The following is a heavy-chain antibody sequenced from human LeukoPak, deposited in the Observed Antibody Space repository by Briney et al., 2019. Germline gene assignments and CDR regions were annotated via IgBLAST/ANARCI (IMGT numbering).Heavy chain of an antibody. Sequence: SETLSLTCTVSGGSVTSGSYYWSWLRQPPGKGLEWIAYIYYSGSTNYNPSLKSRVTISLDTSRNQFSLKLSSVTAADTAVYYCARTVPYYDILTGYYLVDAFDIWGQGTMVTVSS. J-gene: IGHJ3*02. CDR2: IYYSGST. CDR1: GGSVTSGSYY. CDR3: ARTVPYYDILTGYYLVDAFDI. V-gene: IGHV4-61*01. D-gene: IGHD3-9*01.